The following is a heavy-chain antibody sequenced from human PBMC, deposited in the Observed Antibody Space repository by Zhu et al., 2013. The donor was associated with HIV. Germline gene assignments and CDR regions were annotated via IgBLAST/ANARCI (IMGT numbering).Heavy chain of an antibody. CDR1: GGSISSSSYY. J-gene: IGHJ4*02. D-gene: IGHD1-26*01. CDR3: ARGKRGGSYYYFDY. V-gene: IGHV4-39*07. CDR2: IYYSGST. Sequence: QVQLQESGPGLVKPSETLSLTCTVSGGSISSSSYYWGWIRQPPGKGLEWIGSIYYSGSTYYNPSLKSRVTISVDTSKNQFSLKLSSVTAADTAVYYCARGKRGGSYYYFDYVGPGEPWSPVSS.